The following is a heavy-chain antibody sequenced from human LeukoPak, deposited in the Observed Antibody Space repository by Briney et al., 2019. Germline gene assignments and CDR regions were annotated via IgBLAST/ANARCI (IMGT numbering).Heavy chain of an antibody. CDR3: ARDRRLDYQLPADY. CDR1: GYTFTSNY. V-gene: IGHV1-18*04. Sequence: GASVKVSCKAFGYTFTSNYMHWVRQAPGQGLEWMGWISAYNGNTKYTQKLQGRVTMTTDTSTSTAFMELRSLRSDDTAVYYCARDRRLDYQLPADYWGQGTLVTVSS. D-gene: IGHD2-2*01. CDR2: ISAYNGNT. J-gene: IGHJ4*02.